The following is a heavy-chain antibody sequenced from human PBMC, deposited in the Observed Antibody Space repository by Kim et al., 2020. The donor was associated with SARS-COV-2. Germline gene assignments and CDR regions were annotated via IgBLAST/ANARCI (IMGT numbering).Heavy chain of an antibody. Sequence: GGSLRLSCAASGFTFSSYAMSWVRRAPGKGLEWVSGITGGGGFTYYADSVKGRFTISRDNSKNTLYLQINSLRAGDTAVYYCVKVPTASLILAVDRWGQGTLVTVSA. CDR3: VKVPTASLILAVDR. CDR2: ITGGGGFT. J-gene: IGHJ5*02. V-gene: IGHV3-23*01. CDR1: GFTFSSYA. D-gene: IGHD2-2*01.